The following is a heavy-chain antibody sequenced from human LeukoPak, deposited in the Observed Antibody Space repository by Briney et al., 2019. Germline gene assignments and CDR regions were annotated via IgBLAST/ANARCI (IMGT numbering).Heavy chain of an antibody. J-gene: IGHJ4*02. D-gene: IGHD1-26*01. CDR3: AKSLTFIVGATRVDY. CDR1: GFTFSSYA. CDR2: ISGSGGST. V-gene: IGHV3-23*01. Sequence: GGSLRLSCAASGFTFSSYAMSWVRQAPGKGLVWVSAISGSGGSTYYADSVKGRFTISRDNSKDTLYLQMNSLRAEDTAVYYCAKSLTFIVGATRVDYWGQGTLVTVSS.